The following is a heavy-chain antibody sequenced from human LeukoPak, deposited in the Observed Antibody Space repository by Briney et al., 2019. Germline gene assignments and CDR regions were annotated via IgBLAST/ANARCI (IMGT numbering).Heavy chain of an antibody. V-gene: IGHV4-34*01. J-gene: IGHJ4*02. CDR3: ASDTAYCSSTSCYAY. Sequence: SETLSLTCAVYGGSFSGYYWSWIRQPPGKGLEWIGEINHSGSTNYNPSLKSRVTISVDTSKSQFSLKLSSVTAADTAVYYCASDTAYCSSTSCYAYWGQGTLVTVSS. D-gene: IGHD2-2*01. CDR2: INHSGST. CDR1: GGSFSGYY.